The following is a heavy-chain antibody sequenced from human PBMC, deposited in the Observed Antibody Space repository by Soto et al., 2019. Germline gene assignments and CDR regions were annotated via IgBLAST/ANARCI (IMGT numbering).Heavy chain of an antibody. CDR2: IYPGDSDT. V-gene: IGHV5-51*01. J-gene: IGHJ4*02. D-gene: IGHD5-18*01. Sequence: GESLKISCKSSGYNFTTYWIGWVRQMPGKGLEWMGIIYPGDSDTRYSPSFQGQVTISADKSINTAFLQMNSLRAEDTAVYYCVQGYGGLDGWGQGTLVTVSS. CDR3: VQGYGGLDG. CDR1: GYNFTTYW.